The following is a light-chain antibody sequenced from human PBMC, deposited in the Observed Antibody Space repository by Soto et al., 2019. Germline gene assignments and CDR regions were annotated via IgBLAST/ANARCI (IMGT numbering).Light chain of an antibody. CDR1: SSDVGGYNY. CDR3: SSYTSTSTDV. J-gene: IGLJ1*01. CDR2: DVS. Sequence: QSVLTQPASVSGSPGQSITISCTGTSSDVGGYNYVSWYQQHPGKAPKLIIYDVSNRPSGVSNRFSGSKSGNTASLTISGLQAEDDTDYYCSSYTSTSTDVFGTGTKVTVL. V-gene: IGLV2-14*03.